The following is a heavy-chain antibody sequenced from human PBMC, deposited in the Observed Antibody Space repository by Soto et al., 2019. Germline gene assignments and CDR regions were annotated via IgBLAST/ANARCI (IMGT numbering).Heavy chain of an antibody. V-gene: IGHV1-18*01. D-gene: IGHD2-8*02. Sequence: QVHLVQSGAEVKKPGASVKVSCQGSGYAFTTYGITWLRQAPGQGLEWMGWISAHNGNTNYAQKLQGRVTVTRDTSTSTAYMELRSLRYDDTAVYYCARGRYWDYWGQGELVTVSS. CDR2: ISAHNGNT. CDR1: GYAFTTYG. CDR3: ARGRYWDY. J-gene: IGHJ4*02.